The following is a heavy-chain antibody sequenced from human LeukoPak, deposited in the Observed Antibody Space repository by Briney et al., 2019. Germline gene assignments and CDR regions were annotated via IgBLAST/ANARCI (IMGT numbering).Heavy chain of an antibody. CDR3: AKDRHAPGRYCSSTTCFPFDS. D-gene: IGHD2-2*01. CDR1: GFTFSNYW. CDR2: INSDGINT. J-gene: IGHJ5*01. V-gene: IGHV3-74*01. Sequence: GGSLRLSCAASGFTFSNYWMHWVRQAPGKGLVWVSRINSDGINTSYADSVKGRFTISRDNSKSTLYLQMNSLRAEDTAVYYCAKDRHAPGRYCSSTTCFPFDSWGQGTLVTVSS.